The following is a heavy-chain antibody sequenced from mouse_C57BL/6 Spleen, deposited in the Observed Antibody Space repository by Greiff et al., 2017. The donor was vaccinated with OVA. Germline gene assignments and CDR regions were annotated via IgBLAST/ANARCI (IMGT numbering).Heavy chain of an antibody. CDR2: IDPSDSYT. CDR1: GYTFTSYW. V-gene: IGHV1-50*01. Sequence: QVQLQQPGAELVQPGASVKLSCKASGYTFTSYWMQWVKQRPGQGLEWIGEIDPSDSYTNYNQKFKGKATLTVGTSSSTAYMQLRSLTSEDSAVYYCARERAYWGQGTLVTVSA. CDR3: ARERAY. J-gene: IGHJ3*01.